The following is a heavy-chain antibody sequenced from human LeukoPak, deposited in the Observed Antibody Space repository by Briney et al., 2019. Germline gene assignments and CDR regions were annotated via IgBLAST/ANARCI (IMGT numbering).Heavy chain of an antibody. CDR1: GFSLSTSGVG. Sequence: SGPTLVNPTQTLTLTCTFSGFSLSTSGVGVGWIRQPPAKALEWLALIYWNDDKRYSPSLKSRLTITKDTSKNQVVLTMTNMDPVDTATYYCAHSPGIAAAATDAFDIWGQGTMVTVSS. CDR3: AHSPGIAAAATDAFDI. CDR2: IYWNDDK. D-gene: IGHD6-13*01. V-gene: IGHV2-5*01. J-gene: IGHJ3*02.